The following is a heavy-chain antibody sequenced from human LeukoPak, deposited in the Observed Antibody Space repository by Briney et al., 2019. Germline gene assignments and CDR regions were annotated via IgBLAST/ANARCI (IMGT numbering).Heavy chain of an antibody. CDR2: ISYDGSNK. V-gene: IGHV3-30*04. Sequence: GGSLRLSCAASGFTFSSYAMHWVRQAAGKGLEWVAVISYDGSNKYYADSVKGPFTISRDNSKITLYLQMNSLRAEDTAVYYCAKGSGIVATIGFDYWGQGTLVTVSS. CDR3: AKGSGIVATIGFDY. CDR1: GFTFSSYA. D-gene: IGHD5-12*01. J-gene: IGHJ4*02.